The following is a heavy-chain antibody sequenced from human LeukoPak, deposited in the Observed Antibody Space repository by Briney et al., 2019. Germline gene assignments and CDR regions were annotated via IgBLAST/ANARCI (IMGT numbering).Heavy chain of an antibody. J-gene: IGHJ3*02. CDR3: ARELPWVRRDGYNLGI. D-gene: IGHD5-24*01. CDR2: IIPIFGTA. V-gene: IGHV1-69*01. CDR1: GGTFSSYA. Sequence: SVKVSCKASGGTFSSYAISWVRRAPGQGLEWMGGIIPIFGTANYAQKFQGRVTITADESTSTAYMELSSLRSEDTAVYYCARELPWVRRDGYNLGIWGQGTMVTVSS.